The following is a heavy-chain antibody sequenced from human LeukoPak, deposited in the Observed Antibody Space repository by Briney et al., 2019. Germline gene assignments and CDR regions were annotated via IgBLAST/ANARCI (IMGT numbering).Heavy chain of an antibody. CDR3: AKDHCTNGVCYYNFDY. CDR2: INSDGSST. Sequence: GGSLRLSCAASGFTFSSYWMHWVRQAPGKGLVWVSRINSDGSSTSYADSVKGRFTISRDNSKNTLYLQMNSLRAEDTAVYYCAKDHCTNGVCYYNFDYWGQGTLVTVSS. J-gene: IGHJ4*02. CDR1: GFTFSSYW. D-gene: IGHD2-8*01. V-gene: IGHV3-74*01.